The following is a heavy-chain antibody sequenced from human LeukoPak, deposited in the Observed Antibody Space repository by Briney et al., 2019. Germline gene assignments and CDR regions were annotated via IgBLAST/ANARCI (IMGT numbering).Heavy chain of an antibody. CDR2: ISTSGTTI. CDR3: ARKQGGYNYGYYYYMDV. D-gene: IGHD5-24*01. J-gene: IGHJ6*03. V-gene: IGHV3-11*01. Sequence: PGGSLRLSCAASGFILRDYYMSWIRQAPGKGLEWVSYISTSGTTIYYADSVKGRFTISRDNAKNSLYLQMNSLRAEDTAVYYCARKQGGYNYGYYYYMDVWGEGTTVTVSS. CDR1: GFILRDYY.